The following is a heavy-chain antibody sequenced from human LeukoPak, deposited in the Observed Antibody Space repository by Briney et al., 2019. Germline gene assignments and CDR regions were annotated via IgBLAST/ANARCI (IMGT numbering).Heavy chain of an antibody. D-gene: IGHD3-10*01. V-gene: IGHV1-8*01. CDR2: MNPNNGNT. J-gene: IGHJ5*02. Sequence: ASVKVSCKASGFTFTSYDINWVRQATGQGLEWMGWMNPNNGNTGYAQKFQGRVTMTRDTSISAAYMELRSLRSEDTAVYYCVRDGEGVAISVNYWFDPWGQGTLVTVSS. CDR3: VRDGEGVAISVNYWFDP. CDR1: GFTFTSYD.